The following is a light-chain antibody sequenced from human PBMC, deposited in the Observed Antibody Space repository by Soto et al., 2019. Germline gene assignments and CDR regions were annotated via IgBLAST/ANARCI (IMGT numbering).Light chain of an antibody. Sequence: ALTQPASVSGSPGQPIAISCTGTSGDVGGYDYVSWYQQHPDKAPKLMIYEVTKRPSWVSNRFSGSKSGNTASLTISGLQPEDEADYYCSSHTSGSTRVFGSGTKVTVL. V-gene: IGLV2-14*01. CDR3: SSHTSGSTRV. CDR2: EVT. J-gene: IGLJ1*01. CDR1: SGDVGGYDY.